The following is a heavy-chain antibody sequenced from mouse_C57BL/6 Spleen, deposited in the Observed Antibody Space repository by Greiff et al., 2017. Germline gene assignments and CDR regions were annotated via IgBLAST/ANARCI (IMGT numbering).Heavy chain of an antibody. D-gene: IGHD1-1*01. J-gene: IGHJ3*01. Sequence: QVQLQQPGAELVRPGTSVKLSCKASGYTFTSYWMHWVKQRPGQGLEWIGVIDPSDSYTNYNQKFKGKATLTVDPSSSTAYMQLSSLTSEDSAVYYCALYYGSSYGAWFAYWGQGTLVTVSA. CDR3: ALYYGSSYGAWFAY. V-gene: IGHV1-59*01. CDR1: GYTFTSYW. CDR2: IDPSDSYT.